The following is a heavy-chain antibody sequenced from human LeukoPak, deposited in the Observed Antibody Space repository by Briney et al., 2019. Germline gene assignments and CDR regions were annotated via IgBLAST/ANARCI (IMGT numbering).Heavy chain of an antibody. Sequence: ASVKVSCKASGYTFTGYYMHWVRQAPGQGLEWMGWINPNSGGTNYAQKFQGRVTMTRDTSISTAYMELSRLRSDDTAVYYCARDRKGDYYDSSDHAFDIWGQGTMVTVSS. CDR1: GYTFTGYY. D-gene: IGHD3-22*01. J-gene: IGHJ3*02. CDR2: INPNSGGT. V-gene: IGHV1-2*02. CDR3: ARDRKGDYYDSSDHAFDI.